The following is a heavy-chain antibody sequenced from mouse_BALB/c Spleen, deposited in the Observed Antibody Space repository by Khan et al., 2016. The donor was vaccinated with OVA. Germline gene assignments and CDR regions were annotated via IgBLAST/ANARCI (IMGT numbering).Heavy chain of an antibody. CDR2: IDPSDSYT. D-gene: IGHD1-1*01. V-gene: IGHV1-69*02. J-gene: IGHJ3*01. CDR3: ARALLYGSSTWCGY. CDR1: GYPLTSYW. Sequence: QVQLQQPGAELVKPGASVKLSCKASGYPLTSYWLHWVKQRPGQGLEWIGEIDPSDSYTNYNQKFKGKATLTVDKSSSTTYMKLRSLTSEASAVYDCARALLYGSSTWCGYWGQGTRVTVSA.